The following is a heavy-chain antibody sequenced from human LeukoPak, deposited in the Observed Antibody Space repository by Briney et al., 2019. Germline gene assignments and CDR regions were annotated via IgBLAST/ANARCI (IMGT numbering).Heavy chain of an antibody. D-gene: IGHD6-19*01. CDR1: GFTFSNYG. CDR2: ISYDGSNK. CDR3: AKAGYSSGWYFQDY. V-gene: IGHV3-30*18. J-gene: IGHJ4*02. Sequence: GGSLRLSCAASGFTFSNYGMHWVRQAPGKGLEWVAVISYDGSNKYYADSVKGRFTISRDNSKNTLYLQMNSLRAEDTAVYYCAKAGYSSGWYFQDYWGQGTLVTVSS.